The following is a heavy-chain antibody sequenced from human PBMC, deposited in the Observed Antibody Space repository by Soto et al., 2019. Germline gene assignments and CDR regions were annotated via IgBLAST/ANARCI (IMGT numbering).Heavy chain of an antibody. Sequence: SETLSLTCTVSGGSISSGGYYWSWIRQHPGKGLEWIGYIYYSGSTYYNPSLKSRVTISVDTSKNQFSLKLSSVTAADTAVYYCARVVTYYYDSSGYPLVDYWGQGTLVTVS. CDR2: IYYSGST. CDR3: ARVVTYYYDSSGYPLVDY. CDR1: GGSISSGGYY. V-gene: IGHV4-31*03. J-gene: IGHJ4*02. D-gene: IGHD3-22*01.